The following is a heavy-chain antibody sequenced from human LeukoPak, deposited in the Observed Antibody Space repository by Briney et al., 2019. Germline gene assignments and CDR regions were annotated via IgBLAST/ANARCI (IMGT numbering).Heavy chain of an antibody. J-gene: IGHJ4*02. D-gene: IGHD1-26*01. CDR2: IYYSGST. Sequence: PSETLSLTCTVSGGSISSYYWSWIRQPPGKGLEWIGYIYYSGSTYYNPSLKSRVTISVDTSKNQFSLKLSSVTAADTAVYYCARLDIVGATIDYWGQGTLVTVSS. CDR1: GGSISSYY. CDR3: ARLDIVGATIDY. V-gene: IGHV4-59*04.